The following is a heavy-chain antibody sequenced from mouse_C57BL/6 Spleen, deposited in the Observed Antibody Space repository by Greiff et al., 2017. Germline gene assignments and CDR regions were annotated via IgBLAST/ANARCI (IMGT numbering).Heavy chain of an antibody. J-gene: IGHJ4*01. CDR2: IYPGSGST. V-gene: IGHV1-55*01. Sequence: QVQLQQPGAELVKPGASVKMSCKASGYTFTSSWITWVKQRPGQGLEWIGDIYPGSGSTNYNEKFKSKATLTVDTASSTAYMQLSSLTYEDSAVYYCARKISHAMVYCGQGTSVTVS. D-gene: IGHD5-1-1*01. CDR3: ARKISHAMVY. CDR1: GYTFTSSW.